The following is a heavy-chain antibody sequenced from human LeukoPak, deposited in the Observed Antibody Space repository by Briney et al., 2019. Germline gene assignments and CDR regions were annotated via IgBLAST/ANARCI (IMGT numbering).Heavy chain of an antibody. CDR1: GGSITGYS. Sequence: SETLSLTCSVSGGSITGYSWSWIRQTPGKGLEWIDYIYYNGDTHYNPSLNSRLSMSVDTPNKQFSLNLRSVTAADTAVYYCVRGPYGSSISNWFDPWGQGLLVTVSS. D-gene: IGHD3-10*01. CDR3: VRGPYGSSISNWFDP. V-gene: IGHV4-59*01. J-gene: IGHJ5*02. CDR2: IYYNGDT.